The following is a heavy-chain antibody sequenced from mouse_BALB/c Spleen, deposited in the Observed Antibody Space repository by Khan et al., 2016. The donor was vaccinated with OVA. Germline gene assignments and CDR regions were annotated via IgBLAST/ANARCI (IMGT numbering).Heavy chain of an antibody. CDR3: ARRAPDDAMDY. CDR2: IYPATGST. V-gene: IGHV1S132*01. D-gene: IGHD3-3*01. Sequence: QVQLQQSGAEVVRPGASVKLSCKTSGYIFTSFWIHWVKQRSGQGLEWIARIYPATGSTYYNEKFKGKATLTADKSSNTVYMHLSSLKSEDSAVYFCARRAPDDAMDYWGQGTSVTVSS. CDR1: GYIFTSFW. J-gene: IGHJ4*01.